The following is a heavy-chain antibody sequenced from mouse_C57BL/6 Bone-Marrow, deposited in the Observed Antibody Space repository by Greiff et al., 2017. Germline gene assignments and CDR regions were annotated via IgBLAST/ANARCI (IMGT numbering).Heavy chain of an antibody. CDR3: ARRDYYGSLWYFDV. V-gene: IGHV1-64*01. D-gene: IGHD1-1*01. J-gene: IGHJ1*03. Sequence: QVQLQQPGAELVKPGASVKLSCKASGYTFTSYWMHWVKQRPGQGLEWIGMIHPNSGSTNYNEKFKSKATLTVDESSSTAYMQLSSLTSEDSAVYYCARRDYYGSLWYFDVWGTGTTVTVSS. CDR1: GYTFTSYW. CDR2: IHPNSGST.